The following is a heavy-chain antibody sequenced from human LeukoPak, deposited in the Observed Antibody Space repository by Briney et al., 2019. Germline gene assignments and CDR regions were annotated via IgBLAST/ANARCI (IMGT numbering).Heavy chain of an antibody. CDR1: GYTFTGYY. V-gene: IGHV1-2*06. J-gene: IGHJ6*03. CDR3: ARGLTIFGVVINYMDV. Sequence: GASVKVSCKASGYTFTGYYMHWVRQAPGQGLEWMGRINPNSGGTNYAQKFQGRVTMTRDTSISTAYMELSSLRSEDTAVYYCARGLTIFGVVINYMDVWGKGTTVTVSS. CDR2: INPNSGGT. D-gene: IGHD3-3*01.